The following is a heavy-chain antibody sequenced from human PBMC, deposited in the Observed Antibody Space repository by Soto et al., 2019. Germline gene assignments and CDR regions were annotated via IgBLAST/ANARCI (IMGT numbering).Heavy chain of an antibody. CDR2: IYYSGST. D-gene: IGHD3-22*01. CDR3: ARGQPVFYDSSGYFDY. J-gene: IGHJ4*02. Sequence: PSETLSLTCTVSGGSISSNYWCWIWQPPGKRLQWIVYIYYSGSTNYNPPLKSRVIISADTTKNQFSLKLSSVTAAATAVYYCARGQPVFYDSSGYFDYWGQGTLVTVSS. V-gene: IGHV4-59*12. CDR1: GGSISSNY.